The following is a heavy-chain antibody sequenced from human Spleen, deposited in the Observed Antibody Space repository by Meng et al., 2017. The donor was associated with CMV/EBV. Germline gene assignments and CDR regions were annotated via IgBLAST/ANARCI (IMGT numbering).Heavy chain of an antibody. Sequence: ASVKVSCKSFGYTFTTYYLRWVRQAPGQGLEWMGWINPNSGGTNYAQKFQGRVTMTRDTSISTAYMELSRLRSDDTAVYYCARELETYYFDFWGQGTLVTV. D-gene: IGHD1-1*01. CDR1: GYTFTTYY. J-gene: IGHJ4*02. V-gene: IGHV1-2*02. CDR2: INPNSGGT. CDR3: ARELETYYFDF.